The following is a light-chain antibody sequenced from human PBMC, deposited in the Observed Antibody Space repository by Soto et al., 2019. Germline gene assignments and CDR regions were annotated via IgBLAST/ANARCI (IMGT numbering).Light chain of an antibody. CDR2: AAS. CDR3: QQLNSYPLT. Sequence: DIQLTQSPSFLSASVGDRVTITCRASQDISSYLAWYQQKPGKAPKLLIYAASTLHSGVPSRFSGSGSGTEFTLTISSLQPEDFATYDCQQLNSYPLTFGGGTKVEIK. J-gene: IGKJ4*01. CDR1: QDISSY. V-gene: IGKV1-9*01.